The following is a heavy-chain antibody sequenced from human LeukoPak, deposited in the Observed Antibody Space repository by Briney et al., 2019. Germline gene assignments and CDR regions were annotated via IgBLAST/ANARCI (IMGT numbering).Heavy chain of an antibody. D-gene: IGHD7-27*01. V-gene: IGHV1-46*01. CDR2: INPRGGST. CDR3: ARETGDPYGIDYFDY. CDR1: GHTFTSYY. J-gene: IGHJ4*02. Sequence: GASVKVSCKASGHTFTSYYMHWVRQAPGQGLEWMGIINPRGGSTSYAQKFQGRVTMTRDTSTSTVYMELSSLRSEDTAVYCCARETGDPYGIDYFDYWGQGTLVTVSS.